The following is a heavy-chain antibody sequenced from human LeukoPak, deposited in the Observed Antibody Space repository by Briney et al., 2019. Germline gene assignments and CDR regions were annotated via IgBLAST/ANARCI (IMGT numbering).Heavy chain of an antibody. CDR2: ISGSGDIT. CDR1: GFTFRSYA. D-gene: IGHD5-24*01. J-gene: IGHJ4*02. V-gene: IGHV3-23*01. CDR3: AKRYTDTGSFDY. Sequence: GGSLRLSCAASGFTFRSYAMSWVRQAPGKGLEWVSAISGSGDITHYADSVKGRFTISRDNSKNTLYLQMNSLRAEDTAVYYCAKRYTDTGSFDYWGQGTLVTVSS.